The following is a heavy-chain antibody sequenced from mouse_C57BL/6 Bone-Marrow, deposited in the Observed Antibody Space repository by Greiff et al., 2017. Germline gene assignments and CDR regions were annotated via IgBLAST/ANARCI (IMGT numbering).Heavy chain of an antibody. J-gene: IGHJ4*01. CDR2: IWSDGST. V-gene: IGHV2-6-1*01. Sequence: VKVVESGPGLVAPSQSLSITCTVSGFSLNSYGVHWVRQTPGKGLEWLVVIWSDGSTTYNSALKSRLSISKYNSKSQVFLQMNSLQTDDTAMYYCARHGYRAMDYWGQGTSVTVSS. CDR1: GFSLNSYG. CDR3: ARHGYRAMDY. D-gene: IGHD2-14*01.